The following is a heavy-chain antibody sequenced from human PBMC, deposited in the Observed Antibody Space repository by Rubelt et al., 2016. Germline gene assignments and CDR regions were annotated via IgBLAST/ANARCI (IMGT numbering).Heavy chain of an antibody. D-gene: IGHD7-27*01. CDR3: ARHLYAIGWGGGVQH. CDR1: GFTFSSHG. V-gene: IGHV3-33*01. Sequence: VQLVESGGGVVQLGRPLRLSCAASGFTFSSHGMHWVRQAPGKGLEWVAVIWTDGSNNYYADSVKGRVSMSRGNSENTRFMQMNRLRAVDAAAYYCARHLYAIGWGGGVQHWGQGTLFIVSS. CDR2: IWTDGSNN. J-gene: IGHJ1*01.